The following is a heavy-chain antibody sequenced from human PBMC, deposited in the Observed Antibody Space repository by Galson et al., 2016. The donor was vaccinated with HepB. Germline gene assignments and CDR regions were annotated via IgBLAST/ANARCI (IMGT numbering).Heavy chain of an antibody. Sequence: SLRLSCAASGFTFSTHWMHWVRQAPGKGLVWVSRINSDGSSTTYADSVKGRLTISRDNAKNTLYLQMSSLRAEDTAVYYCARASWTTTTRFDSWGQGTPVTVSS. V-gene: IGHV3-74*01. CDR1: GFTFSTHW. J-gene: IGHJ4*02. D-gene: IGHD2-15*01. CDR3: ARASWTTTTRFDS. CDR2: INSDGSST.